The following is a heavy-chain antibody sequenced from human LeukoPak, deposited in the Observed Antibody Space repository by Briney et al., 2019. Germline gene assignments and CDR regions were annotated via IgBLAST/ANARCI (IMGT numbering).Heavy chain of an antibody. CDR1: GFTLSDYY. Sequence: GGSLRLSCAASGFTLSDYYMDWVRQAPGQGLEWVGRTRSKDNSYFTEYAASVKGRFTISRDESRSSLFLQMNSLKTEDTAVYYCARGGVGFRDPTYSDFWGQGTLVTVSS. J-gene: IGHJ4*02. V-gene: IGHV3-72*01. CDR2: TRSKDNSYFT. D-gene: IGHD2-21*01. CDR3: ARGGVGFRDPTYSDF.